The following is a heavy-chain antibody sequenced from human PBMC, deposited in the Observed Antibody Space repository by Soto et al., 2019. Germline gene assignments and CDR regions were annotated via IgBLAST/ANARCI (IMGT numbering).Heavy chain of an antibody. V-gene: IGHV3-74*01. CDR1: GFTFSNYW. CDR2: INSDGSTT. Sequence: GGSLRLSCAASGFTFSNYWMHWVRQAPGKGLVWVSSINSDGSTTSHADSVKGRFTISRDNAKNTLYLQMNSLRAEDTAVYYCARLPGYSTGWTPFDFWGQGTQVTVSS. CDR3: ARLPGYSTGWTPFDF. D-gene: IGHD6-19*01. J-gene: IGHJ4*02.